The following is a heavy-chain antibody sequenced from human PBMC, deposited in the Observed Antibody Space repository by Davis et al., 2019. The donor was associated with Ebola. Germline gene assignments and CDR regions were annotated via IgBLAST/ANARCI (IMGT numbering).Heavy chain of an antibody. CDR1: GGSISSSSYY. CDR2: IYYSGST. J-gene: IGHJ4*02. V-gene: IGHV4-39*07. D-gene: IGHD6-19*01. CDR3: ARDSVDSSGWYY. Sequence: MPSETLSLTCTVSGGSISSSSYYWGWIRQPPGKGLEWIGSIYYSGSTYYNPSLKSRVTISVDTSKNQFSLKLSSVTAADTAVYYCARDSVDSSGWYYWGQGTLVTVSS.